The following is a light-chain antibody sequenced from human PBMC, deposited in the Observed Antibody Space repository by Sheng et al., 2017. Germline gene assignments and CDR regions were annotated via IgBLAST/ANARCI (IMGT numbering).Light chain of an antibody. J-gene: IGLJ2*01. CDR1: SSDVGAYYY. V-gene: IGLV2-8*01. CDR2: DVS. CDR3: CSYAGSNIYVV. Sequence: QSALTQPPSASGSPGQSVTISCTGTSSDVGAYYYVSWYQQHPGKAPKVIIYDVSGRPSGVSDRFSGSKFGNTASLTISGLQAEDEADYYCCSYAGSNIYVVFGGGTKLTVL.